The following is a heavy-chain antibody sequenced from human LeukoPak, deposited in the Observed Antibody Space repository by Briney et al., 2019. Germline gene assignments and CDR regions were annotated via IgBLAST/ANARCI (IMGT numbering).Heavy chain of an antibody. CDR2: INQDGSAQ. CDR1: GFSFSGYW. V-gene: IGHV3-7*01. Sequence: GGSLRLSCTASGFSFSGYWMSWVRQAPGRGLEWVANINQDGSAQYYVDSVKGQFTISRDNAKNSLYLQMNSLRAEDTAVYYCARPRSRDGYNLGFYHWGQGTLVTVSS. CDR3: ARPRSRDGYNLGFYH. J-gene: IGHJ4*02. D-gene: IGHD5-24*01.